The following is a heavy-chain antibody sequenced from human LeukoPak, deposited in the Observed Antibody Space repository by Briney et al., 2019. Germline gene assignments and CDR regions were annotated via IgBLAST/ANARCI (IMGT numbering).Heavy chain of an antibody. Sequence: GASVKVSCKASGFTFISYDINWVRQASGKGLEWMGWMNPNSGDTGYAQKFQGRVTMTRDTSITTAYLGLSSLRSEDTAVYYCARVGISSDNWFDPWGQGTLVTVSS. CDR2: MNPNSGDT. CDR3: ARVGISSDNWFDP. CDR1: GFTFISYD. J-gene: IGHJ5*02. V-gene: IGHV1-8*01. D-gene: IGHD6-19*01.